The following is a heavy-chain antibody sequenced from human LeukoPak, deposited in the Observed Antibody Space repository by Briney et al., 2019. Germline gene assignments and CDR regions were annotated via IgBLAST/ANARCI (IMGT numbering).Heavy chain of an antibody. CDR2: INPNSGGT. V-gene: IGHV1-2*02. CDR3: ARDLASGDSVDY. D-gene: IGHD2-21*01. J-gene: IGHJ4*02. CDR1: GYTFTGYY. Sequence: ASVKVSYRASGYTFTGYYMHWVRQAPGQGLEWMGWINPNSGGTNYAQKFQGRVTMTRDTSISTAYMELSRLRSDDTAVYYCARDLASGDSVDYWGQGTLVTVSS.